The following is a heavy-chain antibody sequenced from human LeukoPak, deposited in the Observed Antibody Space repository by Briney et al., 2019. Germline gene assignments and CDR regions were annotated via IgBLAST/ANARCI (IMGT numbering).Heavy chain of an antibody. D-gene: IGHD2-2*03. Sequence: AASVKVSCKASGCTFTGYYMHWVRQAPGKGLEWMGGFDPEDGETIYAQKFQGRVTMTEDTSTDTAYMELSSLRSEDTAVYYCATDMDSATAVWGQGTMVTVSS. J-gene: IGHJ3*01. CDR1: GCTFTGYY. V-gene: IGHV1-24*01. CDR2: FDPEDGET. CDR3: ATDMDSATAV.